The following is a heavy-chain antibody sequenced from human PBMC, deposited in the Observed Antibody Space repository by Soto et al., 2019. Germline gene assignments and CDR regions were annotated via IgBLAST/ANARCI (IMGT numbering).Heavy chain of an antibody. V-gene: IGHV4-34*01. Sequence: SETLSLTCAVYGGSFSGYYWSWIRQPPGKGLEWIGEINHSGSTNYNPSLKSRVTISVDTSKNQFSLKLSSVTAADTAVYYCASDSSGWRQIFEYWGQGTLVTVSS. D-gene: IGHD6-19*01. CDR3: ASDSSGWRQIFEY. CDR1: GGSFSGYY. CDR2: INHSGST. J-gene: IGHJ4*02.